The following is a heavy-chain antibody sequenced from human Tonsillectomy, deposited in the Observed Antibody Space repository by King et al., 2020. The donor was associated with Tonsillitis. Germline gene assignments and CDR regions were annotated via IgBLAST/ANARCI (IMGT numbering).Heavy chain of an antibody. J-gene: IGHJ4*02. Sequence: VQLVESGGGVVQPGRSLRLSCAASGFTFSSYGIHWVRQAPGKGLEWVAFISYDGSNKFYADSVKGRFTISRDNSKNTLFLQMNSLRAEDTAVYYCAKATHGGLGDNSWGQGTLAPVSS. V-gene: IGHV3-30*18. CDR2: ISYDGSNK. D-gene: IGHD3-16*01. CDR3: AKATHGGLGDNS. CDR1: GFTFSSYG.